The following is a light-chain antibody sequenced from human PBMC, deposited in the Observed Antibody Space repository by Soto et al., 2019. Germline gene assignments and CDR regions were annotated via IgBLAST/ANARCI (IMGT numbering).Light chain of an antibody. CDR1: QSISSY. CDR3: QQNSNWPPIT. V-gene: IGKV3-11*01. CDR2: DAS. J-gene: IGKJ5*01. Sequence: ECVLTQSPAILSLSPGERATLACGASQSISSYLAWYQQKPGQAPRLLIYDASTRATGIPDRFSGSGSGTDFTLTISSLEAEDFAVYYCQQNSNWPPITFGQGTRLEIK.